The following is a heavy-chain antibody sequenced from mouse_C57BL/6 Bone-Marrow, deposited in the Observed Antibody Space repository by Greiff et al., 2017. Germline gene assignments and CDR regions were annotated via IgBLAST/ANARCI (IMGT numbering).Heavy chain of an antibody. D-gene: IGHD1-1*01. CDR3: ARRLLRYYFDY. J-gene: IGHJ2*01. CDR1: GFTFSSYG. V-gene: IGHV5-6*02. CDR2: ISSDGSYT. Sequence: EVMLVESGGDLVKPGGSLKLSCAASGFTFSSYGMSWVRQTPDKRLEWVATISSDGSYTYYPDSVKGRFTISRDNAKNTLYLQMSSLKSEDTAMYYCARRLLRYYFDYWGQGTTLTVSS.